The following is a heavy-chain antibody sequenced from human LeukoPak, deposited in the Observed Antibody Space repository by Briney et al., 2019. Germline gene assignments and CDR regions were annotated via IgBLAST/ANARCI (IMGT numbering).Heavy chain of an antibody. D-gene: IGHD3-22*01. V-gene: IGHV4-59*12. CDR1: GGSISSYY. J-gene: IGHJ4*02. CDR3: ARGFPQDSSGYYSDY. CDR2: IYYSGST. Sequence: SGTLSLTCTVSGGSISSYYWSWIRQPPGKGLEWIGYIYYSGSTNYNPSLKSRVTISVDTSKNQFSLKLSSVTAADTAVYYCARGFPQDSSGYYSDYWGQGTLVTVSS.